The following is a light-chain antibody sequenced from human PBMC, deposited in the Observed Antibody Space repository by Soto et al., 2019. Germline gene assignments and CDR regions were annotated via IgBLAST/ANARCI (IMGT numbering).Light chain of an antibody. J-gene: IGLJ1*01. Sequence: QSALTQPASVSGSPGQSITISCTGTSSDVGSYNLVSWYQQHPGKAPKLMIYEGSKRPSGVSNRFSGCKSGNTASLTISGLQAEDEADYYCCSYAGSSTFYVFGTRTKLTVL. V-gene: IGLV2-23*01. CDR2: EGS. CDR3: CSYAGSSTFYV. CDR1: SSDVGSYNL.